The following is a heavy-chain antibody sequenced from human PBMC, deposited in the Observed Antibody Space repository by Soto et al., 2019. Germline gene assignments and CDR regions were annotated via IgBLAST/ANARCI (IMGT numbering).Heavy chain of an antibody. CDR1: GGSISSYY. V-gene: IGHV4-59*01. CDR3: ARARQGYSSFSFYYYMDV. J-gene: IGHJ6*03. CDR2: IYYSGST. Sequence: ASETLSLTCTVSGGSISSYYWSWIRQPPGKGLEWIGYIYYSGSTNYNPSLKSRVTISVDTSKNQFSLKLSSVTAADTAVYYCARARQGYSSFSFYYYMDVWGKGTTVTVSS. D-gene: IGHD6-6*01.